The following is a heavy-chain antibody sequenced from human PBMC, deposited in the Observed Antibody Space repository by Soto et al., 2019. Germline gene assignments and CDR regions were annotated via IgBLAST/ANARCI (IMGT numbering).Heavy chain of an antibody. Sequence: ASVKVCGTASGYTFTGHYMHWVRQAPGQGLEWMGWINPNSVGTNYAQKFQGRVTMTRDTSISTAYMELSRLRSDDTAVYYCAREPMVRAAHGFDIWGQGTMGTVS. CDR3: AREPMVRAAHGFDI. J-gene: IGHJ3*02. CDR1: GYTFTGHY. CDR2: INPNSVGT. V-gene: IGHV1-2*02. D-gene: IGHD3-10*01.